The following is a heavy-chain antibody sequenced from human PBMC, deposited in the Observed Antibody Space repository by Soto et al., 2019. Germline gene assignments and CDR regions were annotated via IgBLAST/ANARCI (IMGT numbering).Heavy chain of an antibody. D-gene: IGHD5-12*01. J-gene: IGHJ3*02. Sequence: KPSETLSLTCTVSGGSISSSSYYWGWIRQPPGKGLEWIGSIYYSGSTYYNPSLKSRVTISVDTSKNQFSLKLSSVTAADTAVYYCARDRDGYNYAFDIWGQGTMVTVSS. CDR3: ARDRDGYNYAFDI. CDR2: IYYSGST. V-gene: IGHV4-39*01. CDR1: GGSISSSSYY.